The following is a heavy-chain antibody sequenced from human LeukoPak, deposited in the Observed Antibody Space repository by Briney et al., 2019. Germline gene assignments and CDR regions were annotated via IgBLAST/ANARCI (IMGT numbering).Heavy chain of an antibody. CDR3: ARGGGYAGPIGY. D-gene: IGHD5-12*01. V-gene: IGHV4-59*01. CDR1: GGSISTYY. Sequence: SETLSLTCTLSGGSISTYYWSWIRQPPGKGLEWIGYIYHSGSTNYNPSLKSRVAISVDTSKNQFSLKLSSVTAADTAVYYCARGGGYAGPIGYWGQGALVTVSS. CDR2: IYHSGST. J-gene: IGHJ4*02.